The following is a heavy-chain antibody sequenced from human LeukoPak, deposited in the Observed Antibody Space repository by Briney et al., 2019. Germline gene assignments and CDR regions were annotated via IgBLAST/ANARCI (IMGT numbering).Heavy chain of an antibody. D-gene: IGHD1-1*01. CDR2: IGTAGGK. Sequence: GGSLRLSCAASGFTFRNYDMHWVRQSEGKGLEWVSAIGTAGGKYYADSVQGRFTISRDDDKNSLYLEMDSLRAGDTALYYCVRGGRAYDDEKSFDPWGQGTRVTVSS. V-gene: IGHV3-13*01. CDR3: VRGGRAYDDEKSFDP. J-gene: IGHJ5*02. CDR1: GFTFRNYD.